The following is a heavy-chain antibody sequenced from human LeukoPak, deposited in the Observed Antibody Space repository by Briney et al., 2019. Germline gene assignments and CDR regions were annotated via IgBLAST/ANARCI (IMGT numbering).Heavy chain of an antibody. CDR2: LTTSGSTK. J-gene: IGHJ3*02. V-gene: IGHV3-48*04. D-gene: IGHD3-22*01. CDR1: GFTFSSYA. CDR3: ARDRDPGYYDTNGYRRVNAFDI. Sequence: GGSLRLSCAASGFTFSSYAMNWVRQAPGKGLEWISYLTTSGSTKYYADSVKGRFTISRDNAKNSLFLQMNSLRAEDTAVYYCARDRDPGYYDTNGYRRVNAFDIWGQGTMVTVSS.